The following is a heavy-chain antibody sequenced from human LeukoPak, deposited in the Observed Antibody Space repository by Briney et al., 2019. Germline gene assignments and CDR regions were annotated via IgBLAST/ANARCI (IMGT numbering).Heavy chain of an antibody. Sequence: KPSETLSLTCTVSGSSISSSSHYWGWIRQPPGKGLEWIGSIYYSGSTYYNSSLKSRVTIYVDTSKNQFSLKLSSVTAADTAVYYCARLSAPRGVDYWGQGTLVTVSS. V-gene: IGHV4-39*01. CDR3: ARLSAPRGVDY. CDR2: IYYSGST. CDR1: GSSISSSSHY. D-gene: IGHD3-16*01. J-gene: IGHJ4*02.